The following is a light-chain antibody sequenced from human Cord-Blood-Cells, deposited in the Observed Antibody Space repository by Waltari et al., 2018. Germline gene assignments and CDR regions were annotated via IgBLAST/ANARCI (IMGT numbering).Light chain of an antibody. V-gene: IGKV1-39*01. Sequence: DIQMTQSTSSLSASVGDRVTITCRASQSISSYLNWYQQKPGKAPKLLIYAAFSLQSGVPSRFSGSGSGTDFTLTISSLQPEDFATYYCQQSYSTLFTFGPGTKVDIK. CDR1: QSISSY. J-gene: IGKJ3*01. CDR2: AAF. CDR3: QQSYSTLFT.